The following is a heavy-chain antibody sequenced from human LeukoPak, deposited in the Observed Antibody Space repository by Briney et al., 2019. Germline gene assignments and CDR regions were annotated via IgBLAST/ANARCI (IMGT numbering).Heavy chain of an antibody. CDR2: INHSGST. J-gene: IGHJ5*02. CDR1: GRSFSGYY. CDR3: ARGITMEP. D-gene: IGHD3-10*01. V-gene: IGHV4-34*01. Sequence: SETLSLTCAVYGRSFSGYYWSWIRQPPGKGLEWIGEINHSGSTNYNPSLKSRVTISVDTSKNQFSLKLSSVTAADTAVYYCARGITMEPWGQGTLVTVSS.